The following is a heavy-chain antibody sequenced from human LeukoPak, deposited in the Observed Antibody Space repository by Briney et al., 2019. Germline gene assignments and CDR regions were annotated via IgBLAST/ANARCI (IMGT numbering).Heavy chain of an antibody. CDR3: AKGGLTGDLGY. CDR2: ISGSGGST. J-gene: IGHJ4*02. CDR1: GGSISNYY. V-gene: IGHV3-23*01. Sequence: ETLSLTCTVSGGSISNYYWSWVRQAPGKGLEWVSAISGSGGSTYYADSVKGRFTISRDNSKNTLYLQMNSLRAEDTAVYYCAKGGLTGDLGYWGQGTLVTVSS. D-gene: IGHD7-27*01.